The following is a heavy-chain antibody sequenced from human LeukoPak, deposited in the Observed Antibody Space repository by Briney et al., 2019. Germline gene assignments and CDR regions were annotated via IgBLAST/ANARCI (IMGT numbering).Heavy chain of an antibody. J-gene: IGHJ3*02. D-gene: IGHD3-16*01. Sequence: GGSLRLSCAASGFTFDDYGMSWVRQAPGKGLEWVGRTRNKANSYTTEYAASVKGRFTISRDDSKNSLYLQMNSLKTEDTAVYYCARRTGGANDAFDIWGQGTMVTVSS. V-gene: IGHV3-72*01. CDR3: ARRTGGANDAFDI. CDR1: GFTFDDYG. CDR2: TRNKANSYTT.